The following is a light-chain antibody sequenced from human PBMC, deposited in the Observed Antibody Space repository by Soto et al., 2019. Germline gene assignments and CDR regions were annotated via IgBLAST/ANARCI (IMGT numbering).Light chain of an antibody. V-gene: IGKV4-1*01. CDR2: WES. CDR1: QSVLYCSNNKNY. J-gene: IGKJ3*01. CDR3: QQYYTNPLT. Sequence: DIVLTQSPDSLAVSLGERATFNCKSSQSVLYCSNNKNYLAWYQQKPGQPPKLVIYWESTRESGVPDRFSGSGSGTDFTPTISSLQAEDVAVYYCQQYYTNPLTFGPGNKVDI.